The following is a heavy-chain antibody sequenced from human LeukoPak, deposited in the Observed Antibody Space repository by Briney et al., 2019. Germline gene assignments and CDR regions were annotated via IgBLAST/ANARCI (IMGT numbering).Heavy chain of an antibody. J-gene: IGHJ4*02. CDR2: ISYDGSNK. Sequence: GGSLRLSCAAPGFTFSSYGMHWVRQAPGKGLEWVAVISYDGSNKYYADSVKGRLTISRDNSNNTLYLQMNSLSAEDTAVYYCARGVAPGPGNIGYWGQGTLVTVSS. CDR1: GFTFSSYG. V-gene: IGHV3-30*03. CDR3: ARGVAPGPGNIGY. D-gene: IGHD1/OR15-1a*01.